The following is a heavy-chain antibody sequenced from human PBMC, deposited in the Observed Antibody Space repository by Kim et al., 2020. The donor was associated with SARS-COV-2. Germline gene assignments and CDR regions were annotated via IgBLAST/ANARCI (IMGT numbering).Heavy chain of an antibody. CDR3: AKRARITMLRGVRGAYYYGMDV. J-gene: IGHJ6*02. CDR1: GFTFSSYA. CDR2: ISGSGGST. Sequence: GGSLRLSCAASGFTFSSYAMSWVRQAPGKGLEWVSAISGSGGSTYYADSAKGRFTASRDNSKNTLCLQMNSLRAENTAVYYCAKRARITMLRGVRGAYYYGMDVWGQGTTVTVSS. D-gene: IGHD3-10*01. V-gene: IGHV3-23*01.